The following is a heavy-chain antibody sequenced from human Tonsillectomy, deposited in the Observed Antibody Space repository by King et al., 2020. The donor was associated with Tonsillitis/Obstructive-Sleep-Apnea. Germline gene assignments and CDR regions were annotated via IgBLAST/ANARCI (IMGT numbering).Heavy chain of an antibody. Sequence: VQLVESGGGLEQPGGSLRLSCAASGFTFSTYAMSWVRQAPGKGLEWVSAISGGGGSTFYADSVKGRFTISRDNSKNTLDFQMNSLRAEDTAVYYCAKSRRYSTNDAFEIWGQGTMVTASS. V-gene: IGHV3-23*04. D-gene: IGHD6-13*01. CDR3: AKSRRYSTNDAFEI. CDR2: ISGGGGST. J-gene: IGHJ3*02. CDR1: GFTFSTYA.